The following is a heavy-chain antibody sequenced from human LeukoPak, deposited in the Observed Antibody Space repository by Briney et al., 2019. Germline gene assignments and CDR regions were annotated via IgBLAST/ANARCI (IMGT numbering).Heavy chain of an antibody. CDR3: ARGRLGYCSSTSCYSVGFDP. CDR1: GYTFTGYD. J-gene: IGHJ5*02. D-gene: IGHD2-2*02. V-gene: IGHV1-8*02. Sequence: ASVKVSCKASGYTFTGYDIHWVRQATGQGLEWRGWMNPNSGNTGYAQKFQGRVTMTRNTSISTAYMELSSLRSEDTAVYYCARGRLGYCSSTSCYSVGFDPWGQGTLVTVSS. CDR2: MNPNSGNT.